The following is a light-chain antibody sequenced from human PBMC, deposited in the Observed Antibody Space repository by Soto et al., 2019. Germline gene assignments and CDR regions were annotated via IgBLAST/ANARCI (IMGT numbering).Light chain of an antibody. Sequence: DIQMTQSPSSLSASVGDRVTITCRASQSISSYLNWYQHKRGKAPTVLISGASILQRGVPLRFSGSGSGTDFTLTFSSLESEDFASYYCQQSHSTPLTFGGWTKVEIK. CDR3: QQSHSTPLT. CDR2: GAS. CDR1: QSISSY. J-gene: IGKJ4*01. V-gene: IGKV1-39*01.